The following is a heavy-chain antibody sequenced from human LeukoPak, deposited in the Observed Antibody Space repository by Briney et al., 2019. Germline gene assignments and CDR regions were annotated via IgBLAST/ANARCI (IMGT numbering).Heavy chain of an antibody. CDR3: ARDVHGSYQTYFDY. Sequence: LSLTCTVSGGSISSYYWSWIRQPPGKGLEWVSYISSSGSTIYYADSVKGRFTISRDNAKNSLYLQMNSLRAEDTAVYYCARDVHGSYQTYFDYWGQGTLVTVSS. J-gene: IGHJ4*02. CDR2: ISSSGSTI. CDR1: GGSISSYY. V-gene: IGHV3-11*01. D-gene: IGHD1-26*01.